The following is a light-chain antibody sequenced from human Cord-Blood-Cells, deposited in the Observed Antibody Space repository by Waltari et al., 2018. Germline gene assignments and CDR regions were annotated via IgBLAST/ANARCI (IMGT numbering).Light chain of an antibody. J-gene: IGLJ2*01. CDR3: NSRDSSGNHVV. Sequence: SSELTQDPAVSVALGKTVRITCQGDSLRSYYASWYQQKPVQAPVLVIYGKNNRPSGIPDRFSGSSSGNTASLTITGAQAEDEADYYCNSRDSSGNHVVFGGGTKLTVL. CDR1: SLRSYY. V-gene: IGLV3-19*01. CDR2: GKN.